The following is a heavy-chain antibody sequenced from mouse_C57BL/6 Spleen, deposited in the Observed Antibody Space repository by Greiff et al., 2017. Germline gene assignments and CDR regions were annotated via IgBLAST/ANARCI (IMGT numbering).Heavy chain of an antibody. CDR1: GYSITSGYY. D-gene: IGHD3-2*02. CDR2: ISYDGSN. V-gene: IGHV3-6*01. CDR3: ARDSSGYPIDY. J-gene: IGHJ2*01. Sequence: EVKLQESGPGLVKPSQSLSLTCSVTGYSITSGYYWNWIRQFPGNKLEWMGYISYDGSNNYNPSLKNRISITRDTSKNQFFLKLNSVTTEDTATYYCARDSSGYPIDYWGQGTTLTVSS.